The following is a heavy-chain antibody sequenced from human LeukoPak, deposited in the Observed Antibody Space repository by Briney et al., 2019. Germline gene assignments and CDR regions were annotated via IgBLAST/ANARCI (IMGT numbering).Heavy chain of an antibody. D-gene: IGHD3-10*01. CDR3: ATKSYGSARWFDP. J-gene: IGHJ5*02. CDR2: IYYSGST. CDR1: GGSISSSSYY. Sequence: SETLSLTCTVSGGSISSSSYYWGWTRQPPGKGLEWIGSIYYSGSTYYNPSLKSRVTISVDTSKNQFSLKLSSVTAADTAVYYCATKSYGSARWFDPWGQGTLVTVSS. V-gene: IGHV4-39*01.